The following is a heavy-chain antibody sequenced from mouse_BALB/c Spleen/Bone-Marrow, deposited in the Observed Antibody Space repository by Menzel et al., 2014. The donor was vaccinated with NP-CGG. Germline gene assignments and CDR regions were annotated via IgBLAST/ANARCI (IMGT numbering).Heavy chain of an antibody. J-gene: IGHJ4*01. CDR2: INPSTGYT. V-gene: IGHV1-7*01. CDR1: GYTFTSYW. D-gene: IGHD1-1*01. CDR3: ARGTVVAYYYAMDY. Sequence: QVQLQQSGAELAKPGASVKMSCKASGYTFTSYWMHWVKQRPGQGLEWIGYINPSTGYTEYNQKFKDKATLTADKSSSTAFMQLSGLTSEDSAVYYCARGTVVAYYYAMDYWGQGTSVTVSS.